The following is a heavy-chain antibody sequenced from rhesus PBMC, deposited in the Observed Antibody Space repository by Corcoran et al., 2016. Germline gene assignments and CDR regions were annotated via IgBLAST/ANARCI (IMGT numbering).Heavy chain of an antibody. D-gene: IGHD1-44*02. V-gene: IGHV4S10*01. Sequence: QVQLQESGPGVVKPSETLSLTCAVSGGSISDSYRWSWIRQPPGKGLEWIGDIYGSSTSTNYNPSLKRRVTISKDTAKNQCSLKLSSGTAADTAVYYCARDLVGATRGLDSGGQGVVVTVAS. CDR2: IYGSSTST. CDR3: ARDLVGATRGLDS. CDR1: GGSISDSYR. J-gene: IGHJ6*01.